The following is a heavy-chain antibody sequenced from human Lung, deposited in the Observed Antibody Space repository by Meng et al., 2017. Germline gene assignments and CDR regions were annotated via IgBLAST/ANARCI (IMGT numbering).Heavy chain of an antibody. CDR3: ARRGLWLDPQNFDY. J-gene: IGHJ4*02. Sequence: VRLHEPVPGLWTPPGTPARPCAVSGGSISSINWWRWVRQPPGMGHEWFGEIYHSGSTNYNPSLKSRVTISVDKSKNQFSLKLSSVTAADTAVYYCARRGLWLDPQNFDYWGQGTLVTVSS. CDR2: IYHSGST. D-gene: IGHD6-19*01. CDR1: GGSISSINW. V-gene: IGHV4-4*03.